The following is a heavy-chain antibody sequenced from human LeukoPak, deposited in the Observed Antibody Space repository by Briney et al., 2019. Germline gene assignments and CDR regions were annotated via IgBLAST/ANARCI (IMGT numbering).Heavy chain of an antibody. CDR3: ARVPPSSITIFGVVIWSGYFDY. V-gene: IGHV1-8*02. Sequence: ASVKVSCKASGYTFTSYYMHWVRQATGQGLEWMGWMNPNSGNTGYAQKFQGRVTMTRNTSISTAYMELSSLRSEDTAVYYCARVPPSSITIFGVVIWSGYFDYWGQGTLVTVSS. CDR1: GYTFTSYY. CDR2: MNPNSGNT. J-gene: IGHJ4*02. D-gene: IGHD3-3*01.